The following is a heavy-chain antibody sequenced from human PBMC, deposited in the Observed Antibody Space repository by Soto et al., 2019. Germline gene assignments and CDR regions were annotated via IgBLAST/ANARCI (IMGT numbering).Heavy chain of an antibody. CDR1: GFTFSSYG. Sequence: GGSLRLSCAASGFTFSSYGMHWVRQAPGKGLEWVAVIWYDGSNKYYADSVKGRFTISRDNSKNTLYLQMNSLRAEDTAVYYCARDLAARPSYGMDVWGQGTTVTVSS. CDR3: ARDLAARPSYGMDV. J-gene: IGHJ6*02. CDR2: IWYDGSNK. D-gene: IGHD6-6*01. V-gene: IGHV3-33*01.